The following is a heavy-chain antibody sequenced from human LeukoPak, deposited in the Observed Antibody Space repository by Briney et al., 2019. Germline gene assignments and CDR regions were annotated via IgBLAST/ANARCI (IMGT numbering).Heavy chain of an antibody. D-gene: IGHD3-10*01. CDR1: GFTFSSYD. CDR3: ARDRRYYGSGSYSTRYYYGMDV. V-gene: IGHV3-13*01. J-gene: IGHJ6*02. Sequence: GGSLRLSCAASGFTFSSYDMHWVRQATGNGLEWVSAIGTAGDTYYPGSVKGRFTISRENAKNSLYLQMNSLRAGDTAVYYCARDRRYYGSGSYSTRYYYGMDVWGQGTTVTVSS. CDR2: IGTAGDT.